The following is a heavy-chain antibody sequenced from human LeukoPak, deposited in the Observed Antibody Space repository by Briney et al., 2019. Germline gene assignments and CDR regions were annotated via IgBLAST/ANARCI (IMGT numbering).Heavy chain of an antibody. V-gene: IGHV1-18*01. D-gene: IGHD1-26*01. CDR2: ISAYNGNT. CDR3: ARELVGATTRAFDY. CDR1: GYTFTSYG. Sequence: GASVKVSCKASGYTFTSYGISWVRQAPGQGLEWMGWISAYNGNTNYAQKFQGRVTITADKSTSTAYMELSSLRSEDTAVYYCARELVGATTRAFDYWGQGTLVTVSS. J-gene: IGHJ4*02.